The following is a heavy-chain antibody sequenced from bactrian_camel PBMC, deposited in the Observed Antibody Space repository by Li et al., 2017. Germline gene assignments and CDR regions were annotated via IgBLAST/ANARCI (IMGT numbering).Heavy chain of an antibody. Sequence: QLVESGGGSVQAGGSLRLSCAASGYTYNRNCMAWFRQAPGKNREGVAAIDRDGHTIYADSVKGRFTISKDSAKKVLYLEMDPLTPEDTGTYYCKAEDKYQLRGFCPPLWGQGTQVTVSS. CDR1: GYTYNRNC. CDR3: KAEDKYQLRGFCPPL. V-gene: IGHV3S53*01. CDR2: IDRDGHT. J-gene: IGHJ4*01.